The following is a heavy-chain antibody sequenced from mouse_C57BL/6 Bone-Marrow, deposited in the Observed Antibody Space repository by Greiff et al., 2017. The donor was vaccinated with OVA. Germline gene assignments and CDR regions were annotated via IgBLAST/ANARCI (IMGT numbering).Heavy chain of an antibody. V-gene: IGHV1-55*01. Sequence: VQLQQPGAELVKPGASVKMSCKASGYTFTSYWITWVKQRPGQGLEWIGDIYPGIGSTKYNEKFKSKATMTVDTSSSTAYIQLSSLTSEDSAVYSCARDYYGSSSFAYWGQGTLVTVSA. CDR1: GYTFTSYW. CDR2: IYPGIGST. D-gene: IGHD1-1*01. J-gene: IGHJ3*01. CDR3: ARDYYGSSSFAY.